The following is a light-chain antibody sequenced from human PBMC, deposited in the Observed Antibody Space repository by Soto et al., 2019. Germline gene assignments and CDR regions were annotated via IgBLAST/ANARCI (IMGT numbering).Light chain of an antibody. J-gene: IGLJ2*01. CDR2: EVS. CDR3: ISYAGSNNLGV. Sequence: QSVLTQPPSASGSPGQSVTLSCTGTSSDVGGYNYVSWYQQHPGKAPKLMIYEVSKRPSGVPDRFSGSKSGNTASLTVSGLQAEDEADYYCISYAGSNNLGVFGGGTKVTVL. V-gene: IGLV2-8*01. CDR1: SSDVGGYNY.